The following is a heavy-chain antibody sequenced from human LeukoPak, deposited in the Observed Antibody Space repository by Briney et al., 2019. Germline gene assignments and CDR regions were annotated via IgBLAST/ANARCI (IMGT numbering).Heavy chain of an antibody. V-gene: IGHV3-21*01. CDR2: ISSSSSYI. Sequence: GGSLRLSCAASGFTFSSYSMNWVRQAPGEGLEWVSSISSSSSYIYYADSVKGRFTISRDNAKNTLYLQMNSLRAEDTAVYYCARETGKRGMDVWGQGTTVTVSS. CDR3: ARETGKRGMDV. CDR1: GFTFSSYS. D-gene: IGHD1-1*01. J-gene: IGHJ6*02.